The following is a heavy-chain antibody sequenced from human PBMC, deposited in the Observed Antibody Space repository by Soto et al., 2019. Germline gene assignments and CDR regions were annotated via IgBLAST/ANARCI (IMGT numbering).Heavy chain of an antibody. CDR1: GFTFRSYA. CDR3: AKTLTKAKRYSSVLDY. V-gene: IGHV3-23*01. CDR2: ISGSGGST. J-gene: IGHJ4*02. D-gene: IGHD6-19*01. Sequence: GGSLRLSCAASGFTFRSYAMSWVRQAPGKGLKWVSAISGSGGSTYYADSVKGRFTISRDNSKNTLYLQMNSLRAEDTAVYYCAKTLTKAKRYSSVLDYWGQGTLVTVSS.